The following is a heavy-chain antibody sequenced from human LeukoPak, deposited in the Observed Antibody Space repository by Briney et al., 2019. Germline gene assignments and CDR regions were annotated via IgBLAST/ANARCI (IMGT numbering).Heavy chain of an antibody. CDR2: ISYDGSNK. V-gene: IGHV3-30-3*01. J-gene: IGHJ1*01. CDR1: GFTFSSYA. CDR3: AREAHYYDSGMNFQH. Sequence: GGSLRLSCAASGFTFSSYAMHWVRQAPGKGLEWVAVISYDGSNKYYADPVKGRFTISRDNSKNTLYLQMNSLRAEDTAVYYCAREAHYYDSGMNFQHWGQGTLVTVSS. D-gene: IGHD3-22*01.